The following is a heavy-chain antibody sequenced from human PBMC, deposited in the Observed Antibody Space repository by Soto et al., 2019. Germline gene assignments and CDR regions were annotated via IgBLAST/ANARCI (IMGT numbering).Heavy chain of an antibody. V-gene: IGHV3-23*01. CDR2: ISGSGGTA. CDR1: GVTFSSYA. CDR3: AKGRGQNWNFAY. Sequence: EVQLLESGGGSVQPGGSLRLSCAASGVTFSSYAMHWVRRPPGKGLEWVSSISGSGGTAYYADSVKGRFSISRDSLVNTLYLQMNSLRAEDTAVYYCAKGRGQNWNFAYWGQGTLVTVSP. J-gene: IGHJ4*02. D-gene: IGHD1-1*01.